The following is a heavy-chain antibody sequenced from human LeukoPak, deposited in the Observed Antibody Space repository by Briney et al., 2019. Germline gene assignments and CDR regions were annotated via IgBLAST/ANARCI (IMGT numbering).Heavy chain of an antibody. CDR3: VIGVGWQPDY. J-gene: IGHJ4*02. CDR2: IYKIGTT. CDR1: VDSVTGYF. Sequence: SETLSLTCTVLVDSVTGYFLNWVRQPPGKGLEWIGHIYKIGTTNYNPSLKSRLTISADTSKNQFSLQLRSVTAADTAVYYCVIGVGWQPDYWGQGALVTVSS. V-gene: IGHV4-59*02. D-gene: IGHD2-15*01.